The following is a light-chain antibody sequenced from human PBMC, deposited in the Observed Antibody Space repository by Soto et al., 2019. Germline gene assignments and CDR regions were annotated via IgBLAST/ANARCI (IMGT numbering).Light chain of an antibody. CDR3: QHRNNWTPGAA. V-gene: IGKV3-11*01. Sequence: EIVLTQSPATLSLSRGDRATLSCSASKNVYSYLAWYQQKPGQAPRLLIYDASNRATGIPARFSGSASGTDVTLTISSLEPEDVGVYYCQHRNNWTPGAAFGGGTTVAIK. J-gene: IGKJ4*01. CDR2: DAS. CDR1: KNVYSY.